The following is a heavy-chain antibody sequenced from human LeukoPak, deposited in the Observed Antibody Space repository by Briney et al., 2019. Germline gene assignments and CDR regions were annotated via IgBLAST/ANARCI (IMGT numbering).Heavy chain of an antibody. J-gene: IGHJ4*02. D-gene: IGHD2-15*01. CDR1: GGSFSGYY. CDR2: INHSGST. Sequence: PSETLSLTCAVYGGSFSGYYWSWIRQPPGKGLEWIGEINHSGSTNYNPSLKSRVTISVDTSKNQFSLKLSSVTAADTAVYYCAGRVGYCSGGSCYRDYWGQGTLVTVSS. V-gene: IGHV4-34*01. CDR3: AGRVGYCSGGSCYRDY.